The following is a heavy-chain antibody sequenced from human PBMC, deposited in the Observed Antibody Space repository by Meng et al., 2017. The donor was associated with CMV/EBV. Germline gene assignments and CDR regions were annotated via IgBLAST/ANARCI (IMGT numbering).Heavy chain of an antibody. V-gene: IGHV3-30*02. CDR2: IRYDGSNK. D-gene: IGHD1-7*01. Sequence: GGSLRLSCAASGFTFSSYGMHWVRQAPGKGLEWVAFIRYDGSNKYYADSVKGRFTISRDNSKNTLYLQMNSLRAEDTAVYYCAKSSPEGSWNYFYSWFDPWGQGTLVTVSS. CDR1: GFTFSSYG. J-gene: IGHJ5*02. CDR3: AKSSPEGSWNYFYSWFDP.